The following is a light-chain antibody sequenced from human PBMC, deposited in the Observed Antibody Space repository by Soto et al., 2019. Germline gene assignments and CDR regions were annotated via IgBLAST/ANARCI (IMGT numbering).Light chain of an antibody. J-gene: IGLJ2*01. Sequence: QSVLAQPASVSGSPGQSITISCTGTSSDVGGYIYVSWFQHHPGKAPKLMIYEVSNRPSGVSNRFSGSRSDNTASLTISGLQAEDEAIYYCSAYSTTTRGVLLGGGTKLTVL. CDR1: SSDVGGYIY. V-gene: IGLV2-14*01. CDR3: SAYSTTTRGVL. CDR2: EVS.